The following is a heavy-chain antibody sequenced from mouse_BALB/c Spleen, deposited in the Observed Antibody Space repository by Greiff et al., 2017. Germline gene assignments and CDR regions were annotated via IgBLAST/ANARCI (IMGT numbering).Heavy chain of an antibody. J-gene: IGHJ3*01. CDR3: ARWGYYGGAWFAY. V-gene: IGHV3-8*02. CDR1: GDSITSGY. CDR2: ISYSGST. D-gene: IGHD1-1*01. Sequence: EVQLVESGPSLVKPSQTLSLTCSVTGDSITSGYWNWIRKFPGNKLEYMGYISYSGSTYYNPSLKSRISITRDTSKNQYYLQLNSVTTEDTATYYCARWGYYGGAWFAYWGQGTLVTVSA.